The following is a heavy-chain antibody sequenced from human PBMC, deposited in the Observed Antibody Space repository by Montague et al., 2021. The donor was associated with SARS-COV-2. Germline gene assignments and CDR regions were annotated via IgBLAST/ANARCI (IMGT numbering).Heavy chain of an antibody. CDR1: GEPISGFF. CDR2: IYSSGGT. CDR3: ARVVSVQHTRGYSYVHLTSKSGYNYLDY. Sequence: SETLSLTCSVSGEPISGFFWNWIRQPAGKGLEWIGRIYSSGGTDXNPSLKSRVTMSVDTSKNQFSLKVNSVTAADTAMYYCARVVSVQHTRGYSYVHLTSKSGYNYLDYWGKGTLVTVSS. J-gene: IGHJ4*02. D-gene: IGHD5-18*01. V-gene: IGHV4-4*07.